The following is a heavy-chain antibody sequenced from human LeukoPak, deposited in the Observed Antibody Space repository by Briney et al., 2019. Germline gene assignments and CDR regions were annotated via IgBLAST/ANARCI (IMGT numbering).Heavy chain of an antibody. CDR2: INPSGGST. D-gene: IGHD2-15*01. CDR3: ARGGFIGYCSGGSCYTQNAFDI. CDR1: GYTFTSYY. Sequence: GATVKVSCKASGYTFTSYYMHWVRQAPGQGLEWMGIINPSGGSTSYAQKFQGRVTMTRDTSTSTVYMELSSLRSEDTAVYYCARGGFIGYCSGGSCYTQNAFDIWGQGTMVTVSS. J-gene: IGHJ3*02. V-gene: IGHV1-46*01.